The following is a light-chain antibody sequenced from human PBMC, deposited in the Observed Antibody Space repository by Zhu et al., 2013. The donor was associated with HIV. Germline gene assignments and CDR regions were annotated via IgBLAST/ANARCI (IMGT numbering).Light chain of an antibody. V-gene: IGLV2-8*01. CDR1: SSDVGGYNY. CDR3: SSYAGSQGV. Sequence: QSALTQPPSASGSPGQSVTISCTGTSSDVGGYNYVSWYQQHPGKAPKVMIYEVSKRPSGVPDRFSGSKSGNMASLTVSGLQAEDEADYYCSSYAGSQGVFGTGTKVTVL. CDR2: EVS. J-gene: IGLJ1*01.